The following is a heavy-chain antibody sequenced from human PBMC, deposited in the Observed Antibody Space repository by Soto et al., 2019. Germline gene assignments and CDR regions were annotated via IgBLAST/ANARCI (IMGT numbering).Heavy chain of an antibody. D-gene: IGHD3-22*01. Sequence: GGSLRLSCAASGFSFSSHAMSWVRQAPGKGLEWVSGISSSGGTIEYADSVKGRFTISRDNSKNTLYLQMNSLRAEDTAVYYCAKDSYYYGTSAYWPDYWGQGTLVTVSS. CDR1: GFSFSSHA. CDR2: ISSSGGTI. CDR3: AKDSYYYGTSAYWPDY. V-gene: IGHV3-23*01. J-gene: IGHJ4*02.